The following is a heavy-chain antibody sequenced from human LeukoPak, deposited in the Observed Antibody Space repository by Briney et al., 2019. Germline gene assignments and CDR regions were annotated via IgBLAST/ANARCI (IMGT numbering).Heavy chain of an antibody. V-gene: IGHV1-2*02. CDR3: ARDNGSGSYLFDY. Sequence: GASVKVSCKASGYTFTGYYMHWVRQAPGQGLEWMGWINPNSGGTNYAQKFRGRVTMTRDTSISTAYMELSRLRSDDTAVYYCARDNGSGSYLFDYWGQGTLVTVSS. CDR1: GYTFTGYY. D-gene: IGHD3-10*01. J-gene: IGHJ4*02. CDR2: INPNSGGT.